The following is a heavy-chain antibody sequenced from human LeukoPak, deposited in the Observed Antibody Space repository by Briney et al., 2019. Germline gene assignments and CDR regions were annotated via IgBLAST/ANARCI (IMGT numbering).Heavy chain of an antibody. J-gene: IGHJ4*02. CDR1: GGTFSSYA. CDR3: ATAHYYGSGSYYNDRYYFDY. Sequence: SVKVSCKASGGTFSSYAISWVRQAPGQGLEWMGGIIPIFGTANYAQKFQGRVTITADKSTSTAYMELSSLRSEDTAVYYCATAHYYGSGSYYNDRYYFDYWGQGTLVTVSS. V-gene: IGHV1-69*06. CDR2: IIPIFGTA. D-gene: IGHD3-10*01.